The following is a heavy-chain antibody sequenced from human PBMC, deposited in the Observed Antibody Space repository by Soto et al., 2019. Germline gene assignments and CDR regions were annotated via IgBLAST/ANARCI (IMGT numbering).Heavy chain of an antibody. CDR2: ISAYNGNT. J-gene: IGHJ4*02. V-gene: IGHV1-18*01. CDR1: GYTFTSYG. D-gene: IGHD2-2*01. CDR3: ARGGGYCSSTSCHATNDY. Sequence: ASVKVSCKASGYTFTSYGISWVRQAPGQGLEWMGWISAYNGNTNYAQKLQGRVTMTTDTSTSTAYMELRSLRSDDTAVYYCARGGGYCSSTSCHATNDYWGQGTLVTVSS.